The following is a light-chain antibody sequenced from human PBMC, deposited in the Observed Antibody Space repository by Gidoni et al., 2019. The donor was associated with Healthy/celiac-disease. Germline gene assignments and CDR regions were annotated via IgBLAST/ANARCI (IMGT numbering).Light chain of an antibody. J-gene: IGKJ1*01. CDR2: LGS. CDR1: QSLLHSNGYNY. Sequence: DIVMTQSPLSLPLTPGEPASLSCRSSQSLLHSNGYNYLDWYLQKPGQSPQLLIYLGSNRASGVPDRFSGSGSGTDFTLKISRVEAEDVGVYYCMQALQTPPTFGQGTKVEIK. CDR3: MQALQTPPT. V-gene: IGKV2-28*01.